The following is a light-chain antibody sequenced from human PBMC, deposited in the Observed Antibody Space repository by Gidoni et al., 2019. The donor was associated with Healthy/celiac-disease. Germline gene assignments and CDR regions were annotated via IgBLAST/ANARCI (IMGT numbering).Light chain of an antibody. V-gene: IGKV1-27*01. CDR3: QRAYHAPRWT. Sequence: IQLTHSPSSLSASVGDRVTITSRASQGISSYLNWYRQKPGTVPKHLIYSASSLQSGVPSRFSGRGSGTDVTHTSSSLQPEDGVTDYGQRAYHAPRWTFGQGTKVEIK. CDR1: QGISSY. J-gene: IGKJ1*01. CDR2: SAS.